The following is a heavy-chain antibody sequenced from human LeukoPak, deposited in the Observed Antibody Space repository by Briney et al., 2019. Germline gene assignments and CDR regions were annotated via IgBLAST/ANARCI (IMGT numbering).Heavy chain of an antibody. V-gene: IGHV4-39*01. CDR3: ARRGSSWYLEAVDY. J-gene: IGHJ4*02. CDR1: GGSISSGSYY. Sequence: SETLSLTCTVSGGSISSGSYYWGWIRQPPGKGLEWIGSIYYSGSTYYNPSLKSRVTISVDTSKNQFSLKLSSVTAADTAVYYCARRGSSWYLEAVDYWGQGTLVTVSS. D-gene: IGHD6-13*01. CDR2: IYYSGST.